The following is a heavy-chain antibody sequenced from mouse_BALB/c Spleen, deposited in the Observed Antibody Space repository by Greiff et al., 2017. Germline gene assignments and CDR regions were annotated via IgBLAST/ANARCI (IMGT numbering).Heavy chain of an antibody. V-gene: IGHV1-7*01. CDR2: INPSTGYT. CDR3: ARVEFYYYAMDY. J-gene: IGHJ4*01. Sequence: VKLMESGAELAKPGASVKMSCKASGYTFTSYWMHWVKQRPGQGLEWIGYINPSTGYTEYNQKFKDKATLTADKSSSTAYMQLSSLTSEDSAVYYCARVEFYYYAMDYWGQGTSVTVSS. CDR1: GYTFTSYW.